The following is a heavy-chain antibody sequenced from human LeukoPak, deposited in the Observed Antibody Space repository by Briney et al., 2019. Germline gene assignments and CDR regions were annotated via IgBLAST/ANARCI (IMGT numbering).Heavy chain of an antibody. CDR1: GYTFTSYG. Sequence: VASVKVSCKASGYTFTSYGISWVRQAPGQGLEWMGWISAYNGNTNYAQKLQGRVTMTTDTSTSTAHMELRSLRSDDTAVYYCARAKTTVTTPLDYWGQGTLVTVSS. CDR3: ARAKTTVTTPLDY. V-gene: IGHV1-18*01. CDR2: ISAYNGNT. D-gene: IGHD4-17*01. J-gene: IGHJ4*02.